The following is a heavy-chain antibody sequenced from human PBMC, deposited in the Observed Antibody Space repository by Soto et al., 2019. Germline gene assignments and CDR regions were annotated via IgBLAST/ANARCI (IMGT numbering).Heavy chain of an antibody. V-gene: IGHV4-59*01. CDR2: VYHTGRT. J-gene: IGHJ4*02. Sequence: WTWIRQSPGKGLEWIGYVYHTGRTEYNPSLESRVTISIDMSKNQFSLQLTSVTAADTAVYFCARDDTTGLLEFWGQGTLVTVSS. CDR3: ARDDTTGLLEF.